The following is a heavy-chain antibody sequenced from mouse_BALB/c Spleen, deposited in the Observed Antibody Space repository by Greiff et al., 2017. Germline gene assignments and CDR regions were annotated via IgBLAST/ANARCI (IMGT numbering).Heavy chain of an antibody. CDR3: ARWGDGRSYWYFDV. J-gene: IGHJ1*01. Sequence: EVKLMESGGGLVQPGGSRKLSCAASGFTFSSFGMHWVRQAPEKGLEWVAYISSGSSNIYYADTVKGRFTISRDNPKNTLFLQMTSLRSEDTAMYYCARWGDGRSYWYFDVWGAGTTVTVSS. CDR1: GFTFSSFG. D-gene: IGHD1-1*01. V-gene: IGHV5-17*02. CDR2: ISSGSSNI.